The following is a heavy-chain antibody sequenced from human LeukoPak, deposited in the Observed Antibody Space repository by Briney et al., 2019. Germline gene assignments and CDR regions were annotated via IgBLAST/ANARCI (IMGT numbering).Heavy chain of an antibody. CDR3: ARGTYYYDSSGYYLFDY. Sequence: SETLSLTCTVSGGSISSYYWSWIRQPPGKGLEWIGYIYYSGSTNYNPSLKSRVTISVDTSKNQFSLKLSSVTATDTAVYYCARGTYYYDSSGYYLFDYWGQGTLVTVSS. J-gene: IGHJ4*02. CDR1: GGSISSYY. CDR2: IYYSGST. V-gene: IGHV4-59*01. D-gene: IGHD3-22*01.